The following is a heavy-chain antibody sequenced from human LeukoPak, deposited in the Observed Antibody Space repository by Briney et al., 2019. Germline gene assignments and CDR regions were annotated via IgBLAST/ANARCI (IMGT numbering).Heavy chain of an antibody. V-gene: IGHV3-73*01. CDR1: GFTFSGSA. CDR2: IRSKSNSYPT. D-gene: IGHD7-27*01. CDR3: TTDDLNWGWQRGVDY. Sequence: PGGSLRLSCAASGFTFSGSAMHWVRQASGKGLEWVGRIRSKSNSYPTAYAASVKGRFTISRDDSKNTAYLQMNSLKTEDTAVFYCTTDDLNWGWQRGVDYWGQGTLVTVSS. J-gene: IGHJ4*02.